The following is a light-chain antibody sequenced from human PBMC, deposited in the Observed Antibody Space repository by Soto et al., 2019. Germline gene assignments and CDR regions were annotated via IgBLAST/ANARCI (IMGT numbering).Light chain of an antibody. CDR1: QGISSY. Sequence: DIELTQSPSFLSASVGDRVTITCRASQGISSYLAWYQQKPGKAPKLLIYAASTLQSGVPSRFSGSGSGTEFTLTISILQPEDFATYYCQQLNSYPWTFRKGTKVEIK. CDR2: AAS. V-gene: IGKV1-9*01. CDR3: QQLNSYPWT. J-gene: IGKJ1*01.